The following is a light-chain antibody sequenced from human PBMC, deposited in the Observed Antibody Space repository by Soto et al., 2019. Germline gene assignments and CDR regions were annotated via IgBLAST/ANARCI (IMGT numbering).Light chain of an antibody. J-gene: IGKJ1*01. Sequence: IVLTQSPGTLSLSPGEGATLSCRTIRSVRSIHLAWYQQRPNQAPRLLLYGASNRATGIPDRFSGSVSGTDFTLTISSLEPEDFAVYYCQQYGAIPPWTFCHGTNVDI. CDR3: QQYGAIPPWT. CDR2: GAS. CDR1: RSVRSIH. V-gene: IGKV3-20*01.